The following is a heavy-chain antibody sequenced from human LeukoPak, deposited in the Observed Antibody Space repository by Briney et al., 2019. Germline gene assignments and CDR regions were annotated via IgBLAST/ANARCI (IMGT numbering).Heavy chain of an antibody. CDR2: ISWDGGST. D-gene: IGHD1-26*01. V-gene: IGHV3-43*01. J-gene: IGHJ4*02. CDR3: AKATRYSGSYFDY. CDR1: GFTFDDYT. Sequence: GGSLRLSCAASGFTFDDYTMHWVRQAPGKGLEWVSFISWDGGSTYYVDSVKGRFTISRDNSKNSLYLQMNSLRTEDTALYYCAKATRYSGSYFDYWGQGTLVTVSS.